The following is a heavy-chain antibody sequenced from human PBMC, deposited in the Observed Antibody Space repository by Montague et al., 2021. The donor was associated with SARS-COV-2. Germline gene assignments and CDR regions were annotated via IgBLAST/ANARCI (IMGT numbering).Heavy chain of an antibody. CDR3: ARLKVAPNGGWNWFDP. CDR1: GGSISSGGFS. V-gene: IGHV4-30-2*01. D-gene: IGHD6-19*01. J-gene: IGHJ5*02. CDR2: IFHTGTL. Sequence: TLSLTCSLSGGSISSGGFSWSWIRQPPGKGLEWIGHIFHTGTLHYSPSLKSRVTISIDRSKNQFSLNLDSVTAADTAVYYCARLKVAPNGGWNWFDPWGQGILVTVSS.